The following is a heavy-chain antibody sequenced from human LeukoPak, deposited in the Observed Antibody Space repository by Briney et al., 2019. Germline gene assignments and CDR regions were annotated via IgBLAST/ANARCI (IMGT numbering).Heavy chain of an antibody. J-gene: IGHJ4*02. CDR1: GFTFSSYA. Sequence: GGSLRLSCAASGFTFSSYAMHWVRQAPGKGLEWVAVISYDGSSKYYADSVKGRFTISRDNSKNTLYLQMNSLRAEDTAVYYCASSGTQPSPFDYWGQGTLVTVSS. V-gene: IGHV3-30*04. CDR2: ISYDGSSK. D-gene: IGHD1-1*01. CDR3: ASSGTQPSPFDY.